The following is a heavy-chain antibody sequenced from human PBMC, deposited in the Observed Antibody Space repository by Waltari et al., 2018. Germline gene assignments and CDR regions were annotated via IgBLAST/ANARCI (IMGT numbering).Heavy chain of an antibody. CDR1: GYSISSGYY. Sequence: QVQLQESGPGLVKPSETLSLTCAVSGYSISSGYYWGWIRQPHGRGLEGIGRIYHRGSTYDNPALKSRVTISVDTSKNQFSLKLSSVTAADTAVYYCARDDRYCSGGSCYRWFDPWGQGTLVTVSS. CDR2: IYHRGST. D-gene: IGHD2-15*01. CDR3: ARDDRYCSGGSCYRWFDP. V-gene: IGHV4-38-2*02. J-gene: IGHJ5*02.